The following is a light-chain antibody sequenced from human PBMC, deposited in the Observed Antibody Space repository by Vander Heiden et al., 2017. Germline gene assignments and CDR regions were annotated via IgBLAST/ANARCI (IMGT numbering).Light chain of an antibody. CDR1: HSISTY. J-gene: IGKJ4*01. CDR2: GAS. V-gene: IGKV1-39*01. CDR3: QQSYNTLGT. Sequence: DIQMTQSPASLSASVGARVMITRRASHSISTYLNWYQHKSGKAPTLLIHGASNLESGVPSRFSGSGSGTDFTLTISSLQPEDFATYFCQQSYNTLGTFGGGTKVEI.